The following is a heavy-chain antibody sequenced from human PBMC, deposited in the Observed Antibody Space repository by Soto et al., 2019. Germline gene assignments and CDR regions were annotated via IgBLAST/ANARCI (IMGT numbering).Heavy chain of an antibody. CDR3: ARLSGLQYYYYYYGMDV. V-gene: IGHV5-51*01. Sequence: PGESLKISCKGSGYSFTSYCIGWVRQMPWRGLEWMGIIYPGDSDTRYSPSFQGQVTISADKSISTAYLQWSSLKASETAMYYCARLSGLQYYYYYYGMDVWGQGTTVTV. J-gene: IGHJ6*02. CDR2: IYPGDSDT. D-gene: IGHD2-15*01. CDR1: GYSFTSYC.